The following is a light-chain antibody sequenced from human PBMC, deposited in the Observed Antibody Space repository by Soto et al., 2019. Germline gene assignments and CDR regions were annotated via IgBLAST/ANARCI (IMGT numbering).Light chain of an antibody. J-gene: IGKJ4*01. V-gene: IGKV3-15*01. CDR1: QGIGDT. CDR3: QPYNNWPLT. CDR2: DTS. Sequence: EVVMRQSPAPLSVSPGVGATLSCRASQGIGDTLAWYQHKPGQTPRLLFYDTSTRATGVPTRFSGSRSGAEFTLTINSLQSEDFAVYYCQPYNNWPLTCGGGTKVEIK.